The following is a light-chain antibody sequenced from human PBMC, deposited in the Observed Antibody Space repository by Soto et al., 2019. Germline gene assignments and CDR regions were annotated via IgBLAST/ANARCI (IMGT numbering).Light chain of an antibody. CDR3: QLYGDSPMYT. Sequence: EIVLTQSPGTLSLSPVERATLSCRASQSVSDSSLAWYHQKPGQAPRLLIYGASRRATGIPDTFSGSGSGTDFTLTISRLEPEDFAVYYCQLYGDSPMYTFGQGTKVDIK. CDR1: QSVSDSS. V-gene: IGKV3-20*01. J-gene: IGKJ2*01. CDR2: GAS.